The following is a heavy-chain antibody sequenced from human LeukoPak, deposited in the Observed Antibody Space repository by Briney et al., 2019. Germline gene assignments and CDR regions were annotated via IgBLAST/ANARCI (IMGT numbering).Heavy chain of an antibody. CDR2: TYYRSKWYN. J-gene: IGHJ6*03. CDR3: ARERGEWFGELSPYYYYYYMDV. Sequence: SQTLSLTCAISGDSVSSNSAAWNWIRQSPSRGLEWLGRTYYRSKWYNDYAVSVKSRITINPDTSKNQFSLQLNSVTPEDTAVYYCARERGEWFGELSPYYYYYYMDVWGKGTTVTVSS. CDR1: GDSVSSNSAA. D-gene: IGHD3-10*01. V-gene: IGHV6-1*01.